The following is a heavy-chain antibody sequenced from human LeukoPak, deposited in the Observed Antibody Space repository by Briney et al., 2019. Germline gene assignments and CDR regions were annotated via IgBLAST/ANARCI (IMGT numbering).Heavy chain of an antibody. Sequence: GGSLRLSCVVSGFTFSPYSMNWVRQAPGKGLEWVAYISGRTSTIYYADSVYGRFTISRDNAKNSLYLQMNSLRAEDTAVYYCARDGWVSIVVPAGLDHWGQGTLVTVSS. D-gene: IGHD2-2*01. J-gene: IGHJ4*02. CDR3: ARDGWVSIVVPAGLDH. CDR1: GFTFSPYS. V-gene: IGHV3-48*01. CDR2: ISGRTSTI.